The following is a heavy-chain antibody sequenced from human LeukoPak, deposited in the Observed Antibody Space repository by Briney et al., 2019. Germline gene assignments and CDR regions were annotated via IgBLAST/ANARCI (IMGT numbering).Heavy chain of an antibody. Sequence: ASVKVSCKASGYMFTANWLHWVRQAPGQGLEWMGFVNPDRGGAIVAQRFQDRVSMTSDTSISTAYMELNRLTSDDTAVYYCARDRPHNWLDSWGQRTVGSDSS. CDR2: VNPDRGGA. CDR3: ARDRPHNWLDS. V-gene: IGHV1-2*02. D-gene: IGHD6-6*01. CDR1: GYMFTANW. J-gene: IGHJ5*01.